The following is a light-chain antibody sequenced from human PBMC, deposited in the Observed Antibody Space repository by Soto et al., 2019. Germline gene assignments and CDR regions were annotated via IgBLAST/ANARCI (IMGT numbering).Light chain of an antibody. Sequence: QSALTQPPSVSGSPGQSVTISCTGTSSDVGSYNRVSWYQQPPGTAPKLMIYEVSNRPSGVPDRFSGSKSGNTASLTISGLQSEDEDDYYCSSYTSSYTVVFGGGTKLTVL. CDR3: SSYTSSYTVV. CDR1: SSDVGSYNR. CDR2: EVS. V-gene: IGLV2-18*02. J-gene: IGLJ2*01.